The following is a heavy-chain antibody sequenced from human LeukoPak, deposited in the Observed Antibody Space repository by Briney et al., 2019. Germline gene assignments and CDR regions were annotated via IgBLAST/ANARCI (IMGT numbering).Heavy chain of an antibody. CDR1: GYSFTSYW. CDR2: IYPGDSDT. Sequence: GESLKISCKGSGYSFTSYWIGWVRQMPGKGLEWMGIIYPGDSDTRSSPSFQGQVTISADKSISTAYLQWSSLKASDTAMYYCARQSGGVVVVAAAFDYWGQGTLVTVSS. CDR3: ARQSGGVVVVAAAFDY. D-gene: IGHD2-15*01. V-gene: IGHV5-51*01. J-gene: IGHJ4*02.